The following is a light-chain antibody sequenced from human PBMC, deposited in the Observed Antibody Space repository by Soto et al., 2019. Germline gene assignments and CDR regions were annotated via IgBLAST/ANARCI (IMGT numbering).Light chain of an antibody. CDR1: SSDVGGYDF. Sequence: QSALTQPRSVSGSPGQSVTLSCTGTSSDVGGYDFVSWYQQYPGKAPKLIIYEVSNRPSGVSNRFSGSKSANTASLTISGLQAEDEADYHCSSYKTGSTVVFGTGTKLTVL. CDR2: EVS. J-gene: IGLJ1*01. V-gene: IGLV2-14*01. CDR3: SSYKTGSTVV.